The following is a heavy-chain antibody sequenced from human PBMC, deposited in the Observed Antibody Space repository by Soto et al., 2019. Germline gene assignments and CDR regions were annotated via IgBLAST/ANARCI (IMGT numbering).Heavy chain of an antibody. D-gene: IGHD6-19*01. J-gene: IGHJ4*02. CDR1: GFTFSNAW. CDR2: IKSKTDGGTT. V-gene: IGHV3-15*01. Sequence: EVQLVESGGGLVKPGGSLRLSCAASGFTFSNAWMSWVRQAPGKGLEWVGRIKSKTDGGTTDYAAPVKGRFTISRDDSKNTLYLQMNSLKTEDTAVYYCTTRIAVADPYFDYWGQGTLSPSPQ. CDR3: TTRIAVADPYFDY.